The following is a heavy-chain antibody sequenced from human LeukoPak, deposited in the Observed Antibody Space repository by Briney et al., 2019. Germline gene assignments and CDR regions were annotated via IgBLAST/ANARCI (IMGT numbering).Heavy chain of an antibody. V-gene: IGHV4-30-2*01. Sequence: SETLSLTCTVSGGSISSGGHSWSWIRQPPGKGLEWIGYIYHSGSGSTYYNPSLKSRVTISIDKSKNQFSLKLSSVTAADTAVYYCARGEDGYNSVDLWGRGTLVTVSS. J-gene: IGHJ2*01. D-gene: IGHD5-24*01. CDR2: IYHSGSGST. CDR3: ARGEDGYNSVDL. CDR1: GGSISSGGHS.